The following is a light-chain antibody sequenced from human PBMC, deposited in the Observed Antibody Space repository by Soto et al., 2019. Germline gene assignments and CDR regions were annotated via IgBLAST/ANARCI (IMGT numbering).Light chain of an antibody. Sequence: EIQMSQSPSTLPASVGDRVTITCRANQSISTWLAWYQQKPGKAPNLLIYKASRLETGVTSRFSGSGSGTEFTLTISSLQPDDSATYYCQQCNRYPITFGQGTRLEIK. V-gene: IGKV1-5*03. CDR1: QSISTW. CDR2: KAS. CDR3: QQCNRYPIT. J-gene: IGKJ5*01.